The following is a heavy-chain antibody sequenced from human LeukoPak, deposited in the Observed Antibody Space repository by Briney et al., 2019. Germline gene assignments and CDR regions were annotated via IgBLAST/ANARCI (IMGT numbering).Heavy chain of an antibody. Sequence: GGSLRLSCAASGFTFSSYSMNWVRQAPGKELEWVSYISSSSSTIYYADSVKGRFTISRDNAKNSLYLQMNSLRAEDTAVYYCARDLSGVTGYTYGRGIDYWGQGTLVTVSS. CDR3: ARDLSGVTGYTYGRGIDY. CDR2: ISSSSSTI. J-gene: IGHJ4*02. D-gene: IGHD5-18*01. V-gene: IGHV3-48*01. CDR1: GFTFSSYS.